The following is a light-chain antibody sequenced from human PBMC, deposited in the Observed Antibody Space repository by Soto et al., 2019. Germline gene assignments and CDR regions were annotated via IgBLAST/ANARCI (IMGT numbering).Light chain of an antibody. CDR2: DAS. Sequence: EIVLTQSPATLSLSPGERATLSCRASQSVSSYLAWYQQKPGQAPRLLIYDASNSATGIPARFSGSGSGTDFILTISSLEPEDFAVYYCQQRSNWPPYTFGQGTKLEIK. V-gene: IGKV3-11*01. J-gene: IGKJ2*01. CDR1: QSVSSY. CDR3: QQRSNWPPYT.